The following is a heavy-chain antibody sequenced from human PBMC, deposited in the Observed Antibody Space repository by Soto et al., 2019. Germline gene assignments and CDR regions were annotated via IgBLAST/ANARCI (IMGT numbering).Heavy chain of an antibody. CDR3: ARHTSGGYYKPLNY. V-gene: IGHV4-39*01. CDR1: NDSVSGSSYY. CDR2: LHYSGRS. J-gene: IGHJ4*02. D-gene: IGHD3-10*01. Sequence: SETLSLTCTVSNDSVSGSSYYWGWIRQSPGKGLEWIGSLHYSGRSNYKPSLKSRVTLYVDTSKKQFSLKVNSVTAADTGFYYCARHTSGGYYKPLNYWGQGTLVTVSS.